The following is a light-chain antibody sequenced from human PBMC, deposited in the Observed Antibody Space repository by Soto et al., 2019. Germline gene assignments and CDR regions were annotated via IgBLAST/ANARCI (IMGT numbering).Light chain of an antibody. CDR3: SSYTSGSML. CDR2: EVT. CDR1: ESDIGSYNY. J-gene: IGLJ3*02. Sequence: QSALAQPASVSGSPGQSITLSCPGTESDIGSYNYVSWYQQPPGKAPKLIMYEVTNRPSGVSDRFSGYKSANTASMTISGLQADDEADYYCSSYTSGSMLFGGGTKLTVL. V-gene: IGLV2-14*03.